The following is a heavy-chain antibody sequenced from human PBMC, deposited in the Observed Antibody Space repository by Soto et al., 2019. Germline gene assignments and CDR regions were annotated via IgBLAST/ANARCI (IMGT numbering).Heavy chain of an antibody. CDR2: ISYDGSNK. Sequence: GGSLRLSCVASGFTFSSYGMHWVRQAPGKGLEWVAVISYDGSNKYYADSVKGRFTISRDNSKNTLYLQMNSLRAEDTAVYYCARDLGFVYYGSGSYYNPIGYWGQGTLVTVSS. CDR1: GFTFSSYG. J-gene: IGHJ4*02. CDR3: ARDLGFVYYGSGSYYNPIGY. D-gene: IGHD3-10*01. V-gene: IGHV3-30*03.